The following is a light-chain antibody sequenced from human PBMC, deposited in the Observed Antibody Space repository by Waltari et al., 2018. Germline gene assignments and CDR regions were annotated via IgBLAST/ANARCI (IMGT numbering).Light chain of an antibody. J-gene: IGLJ2*01. CDR1: SSNIGAGYD. Sequence: QSVLTQPPSVSGAPGQRVTISCTGSSSNIGAGYDVHWYQQLPGAAPQLLIFSNTNSASGVPDRISASKSGTSASLVITGLQAEDEADYFCQSYDSSLSGIFGGGTKLTVL. CDR3: QSYDSSLSGI. CDR2: SNT. V-gene: IGLV1-40*01.